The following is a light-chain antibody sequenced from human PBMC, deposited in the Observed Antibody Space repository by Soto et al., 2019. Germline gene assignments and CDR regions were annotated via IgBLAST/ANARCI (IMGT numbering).Light chain of an antibody. CDR3: SSFATSSTPVV. CDR2: EVT. CDR1: SSDVGGYNY. Sequence: SALTQPASVSGSPGQSITISCTGTSSDVGGYNYVSWYQQHPGKAPKLMMYEVTNRPSGVSNRFSGSKSGNTASLTISGLQVEDEADYYCSSFATSSTPVVFGGGTKLTVL. V-gene: IGLV2-14*01. J-gene: IGLJ2*01.